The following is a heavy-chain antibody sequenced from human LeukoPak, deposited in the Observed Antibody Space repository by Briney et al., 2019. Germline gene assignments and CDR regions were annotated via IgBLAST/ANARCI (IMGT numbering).Heavy chain of an antibody. V-gene: IGHV3-7*01. J-gene: IGHJ4*02. Sequence: PGGSLRLSCEASGFSFSAAWMTWVRQAPGKGLDWVAAIKNDGSTKYYVASGKGRFTLSTDNEKNLVYLQMNSVRVEDTAVYYCVNLGYSDGGQGTLVTVSS. CDR1: GFSFSAAW. CDR3: VNLGYSD. D-gene: IGHD5-12*01. CDR2: IKNDGSTK.